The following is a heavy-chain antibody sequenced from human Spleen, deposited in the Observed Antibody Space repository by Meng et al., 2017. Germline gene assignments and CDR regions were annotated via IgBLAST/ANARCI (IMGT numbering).Heavy chain of an antibody. V-gene: IGHV4-31*03. Sequence: QGRREWSGPGLVKPSPSLSLTCTVSGGSISSGIYYWSWIRQHPGKGLEWIGYIYYSGSTYDNPSLKSRVTISVDTSKNQFSLKLSSVTAADTAVYYCARDRGSYYGGWFDPWGQGTLVTVSS. D-gene: IGHD1-26*01. CDR2: IYYSGST. J-gene: IGHJ5*02. CDR1: GGSISSGIYY. CDR3: ARDRGSYYGGWFDP.